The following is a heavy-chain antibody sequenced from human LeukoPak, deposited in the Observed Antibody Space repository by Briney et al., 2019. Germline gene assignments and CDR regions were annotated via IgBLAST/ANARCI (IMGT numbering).Heavy chain of an antibody. J-gene: IGHJ4*02. V-gene: IGHV3-23*01. CDR3: ATQQGGNPAY. D-gene: IGHD1-14*01. Sequence: GGSLRLSCAASGFNFANHAMSWVRQTPGKGLGWVSAISGGGDITYYADSVTGRFTISRDNSKDTLFLQMHSLRPGDTAVYYCATQQGGNPAYWGQGTLVTVSS. CDR2: ISGGGDIT. CDR1: GFNFANHA.